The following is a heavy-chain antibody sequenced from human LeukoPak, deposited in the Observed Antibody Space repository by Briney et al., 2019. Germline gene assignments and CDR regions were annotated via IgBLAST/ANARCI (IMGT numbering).Heavy chain of an antibody. CDR1: GGSISSYY. J-gene: IGHJ6*03. D-gene: IGHD6-6*01. CDR2: IYTSGST. V-gene: IGHV4-4*07. CDR3: ATTRIAARRVPVYYYYMDV. Sequence: SETLSLTCTVAGGSISSYYWSWIRQPAGKGLEWIGRIYTSGSTNYNPSHKSRVTMSVDTSRNQFSLKLSSVTAADTAVYYCATTRIAARRVPVYYYYMDVWGKGTTVTVSS.